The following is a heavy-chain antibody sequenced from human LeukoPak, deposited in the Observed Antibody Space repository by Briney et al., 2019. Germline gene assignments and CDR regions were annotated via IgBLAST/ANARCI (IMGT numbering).Heavy chain of an antibody. CDR1: GFTFDDYA. Sequence: GGSLRLSCAASGFTFDDYAMHWVRQAPGKGLEWVSGISWNSGSIGYADSVKGRFTISRENAKNSLYLQMNSLRAGDTAVYYCARGGLAAAVPFDYWGQGTLVTVSS. D-gene: IGHD6-13*01. CDR3: ARGGLAAAVPFDY. J-gene: IGHJ4*02. V-gene: IGHV3-9*01. CDR2: ISWNSGSI.